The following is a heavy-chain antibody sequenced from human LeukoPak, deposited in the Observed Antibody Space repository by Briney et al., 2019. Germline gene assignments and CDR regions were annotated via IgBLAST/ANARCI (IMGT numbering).Heavy chain of an antibody. V-gene: IGHV4-34*01. CDR1: GGSINNYY. CDR2: INHSGST. CDR3: ARGGDFGWLPFDY. J-gene: IGHJ4*02. Sequence: SETLSLTCTVSGGSINNYYWTWVRQPPGKGLEWIGEINHSGSTNYNPSLKSRVTISVDTSKNQFSLKLSSVTAADTAVYYCARGGDFGWLPFDYWGQGTLVTVSS. D-gene: IGHD3-9*01.